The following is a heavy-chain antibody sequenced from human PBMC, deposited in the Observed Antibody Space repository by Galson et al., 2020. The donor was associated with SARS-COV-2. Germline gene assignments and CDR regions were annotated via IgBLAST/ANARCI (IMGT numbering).Heavy chain of an antibody. CDR3: ARRAHESLIDLTDIVHFSWVDP. J-gene: IGHJ5*02. V-gene: IGHV1-2*02. D-gene: IGHD2-21*02. CDR2: INPKSGGT. CDR1: GYTFTTHN. Sequence: ASVKVSCKASGYTFTTHNVHWVRQAPGQGLEWMGWINPKSGGTNHAQKFQGRVTMTRDTSISTAFMEVRRLTSDDTAIYYCARRAHESLIDLTDIVHFSWVDPWGQGSLVTVSS.